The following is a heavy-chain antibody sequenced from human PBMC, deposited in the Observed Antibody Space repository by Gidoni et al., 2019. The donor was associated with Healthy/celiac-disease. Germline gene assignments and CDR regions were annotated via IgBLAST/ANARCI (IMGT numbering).Heavy chain of an antibody. V-gene: IGHV1-69*01. CDR1: GGTFSSYA. Sequence: QVQLVQSGAEVKKPGSSVKVSCKASGGTFSSYAISWVRQAPGQGLEWMGGIIPIFGTANYAQKFQGRVTITADESTSTAYMELSSLRSEDTAVYYCASHPPGYATVTTLVHIYYYYYGMDVWGQGTTVTVSS. J-gene: IGHJ6*02. D-gene: IGHD4-4*01. CDR3: ASHPPGYATVTTLVHIYYYYYGMDV. CDR2: IIPIFGTA.